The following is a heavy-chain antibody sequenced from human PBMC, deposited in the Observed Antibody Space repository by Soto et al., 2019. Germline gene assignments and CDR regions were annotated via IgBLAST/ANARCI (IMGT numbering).Heavy chain of an antibody. CDR1: GYTFTSYA. CDR2: INAGNGNT. J-gene: IGHJ6*02. Sequence: ASVKVSCKASGYTFTSYAMHWVRQAPGQRLEWMGWINAGNGNTRYSQKFQGRVTITRDTSASTAYMELSSLRSEDTAVYYCARDNLLWFGELLPHGMDVWGQGTTVTVSS. CDR3: ARDNLLWFGELLPHGMDV. D-gene: IGHD3-10*01. V-gene: IGHV1-3*01.